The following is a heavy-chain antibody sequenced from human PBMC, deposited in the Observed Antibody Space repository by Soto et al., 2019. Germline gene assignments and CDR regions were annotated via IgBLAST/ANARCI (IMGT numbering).Heavy chain of an antibody. CDR1: GFPFSNAW. CDR3: TTGPTEAVFDY. CDR2: IKSKTDGGTT. J-gene: IGHJ4*02. Sequence: GVLSLSCAASGFPFSNAWMSWVRQAPGKGLEWVGRIKSKTDGGTTDYAAPVKGRFTISRDDSKNTLYLQMNSLKTEDTAVYYCTTGPTEAVFDYWGQGTLVTVSS. V-gene: IGHV3-15*01. D-gene: IGHD6-19*01.